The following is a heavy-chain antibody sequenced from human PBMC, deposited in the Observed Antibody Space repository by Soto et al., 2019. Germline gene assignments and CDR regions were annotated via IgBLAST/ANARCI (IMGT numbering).Heavy chain of an antibody. Sequence: ASVKVSCKASGYTFPTYALHWVRQAPGRRLEWMGWINTYNGNTKYSQKFQGRVTITRDTSASTAYMDLSSLRSEDTAMYYCARTGTPDYFAYWGQGTLVTVSS. CDR3: ARTGTPDYFAY. V-gene: IGHV1-3*04. J-gene: IGHJ4*02. D-gene: IGHD3-9*01. CDR1: GYTFPTYA. CDR2: INTYNGNT.